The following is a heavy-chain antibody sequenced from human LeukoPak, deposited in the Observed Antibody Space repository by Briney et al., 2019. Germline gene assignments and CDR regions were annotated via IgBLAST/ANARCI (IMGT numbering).Heavy chain of an antibody. Sequence: GGSLRLSCAASGFTFSSHAMHWVRQAPGKGLEWVSVISDSGGSTYYADSVKGRFAISRDNFKNTLYLQMNSLRVEDTAVYYCARGSTNSWYIPFDYWGQGTLVTVSS. J-gene: IGHJ4*02. CDR2: ISDSGGST. CDR3: ARGSTNSWYIPFDY. V-gene: IGHV3-23*01. CDR1: GFTFSSHA. D-gene: IGHD6-13*01.